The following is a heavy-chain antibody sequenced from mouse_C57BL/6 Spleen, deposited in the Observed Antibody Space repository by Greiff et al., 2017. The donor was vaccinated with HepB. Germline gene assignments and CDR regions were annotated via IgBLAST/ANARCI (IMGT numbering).Heavy chain of an antibody. CDR3: ARGGFTTVVVDV. Sequence: QVQLQQPGAELVKPGASVKMSCKASGYTFTSYWITWVKQSPGQGLEWIGDIYPGSGSTNYNEKFKSKATLTVDTSSSTAYMQLSSLTSEDSAVYYCARGGFTTVVVDVWGTGTTVTVSS. CDR2: IYPGSGST. V-gene: IGHV1-55*01. CDR1: GYTFTSYW. J-gene: IGHJ1*03. D-gene: IGHD1-1*01.